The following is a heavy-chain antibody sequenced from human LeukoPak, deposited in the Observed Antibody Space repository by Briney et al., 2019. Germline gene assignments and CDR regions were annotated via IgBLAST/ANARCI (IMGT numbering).Heavy chain of an antibody. Sequence: SETLSLTCAVSGYSISSGYYWGWIRQPPGKGLEWIGSIYHSGSTYYNPSLKSRVTISVDTSKNQFSLKLGSVTAADTAVYYCARVPGIKRYCSSTSCSVSGWFDPWGQGTLVTVSS. CDR3: ARVPGIKRYCSSTSCSVSGWFDP. D-gene: IGHD2-2*01. CDR2: IYHSGST. CDR1: GYSISSGYY. V-gene: IGHV4-38-2*01. J-gene: IGHJ5*02.